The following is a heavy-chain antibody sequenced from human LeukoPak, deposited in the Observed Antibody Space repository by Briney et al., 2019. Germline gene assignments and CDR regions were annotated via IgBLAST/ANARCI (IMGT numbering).Heavy chain of an antibody. CDR2: ISAYNGNT. CDR1: GYTFTSYG. J-gene: IGHJ4*02. V-gene: IGHV1-18*04. CDR3: ARANVLLWFGEFDY. D-gene: IGHD3-10*01. Sequence: ASVKVSCKASGYTFTSYGISWVRQAPGQGLERMGWISAYNGNTNYAQKLQGRVTMTTDTSTSTAYMELRSLRSDDTAVYYCARANVLLWFGEFDYWGQGTLVTVSS.